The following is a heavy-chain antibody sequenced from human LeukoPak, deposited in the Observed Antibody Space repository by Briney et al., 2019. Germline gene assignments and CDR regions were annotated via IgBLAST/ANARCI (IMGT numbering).Heavy chain of an antibody. CDR2: IYYSGST. J-gene: IGHJ6*03. D-gene: IGHD5-12*01. V-gene: IGHV4-59*01. Sequence: SETLSLTCTASGGSMSTYYWSWVWQPPGKGPEWLGYIYYSGSTNYNPSLKSRVTISVDTSKNQFSLKLISVTAADTAVYYCAGGRALRGPYYMDVWGKGTTVTVSS. CDR3: AGGRALRGPYYMDV. CDR1: GGSMSTYY.